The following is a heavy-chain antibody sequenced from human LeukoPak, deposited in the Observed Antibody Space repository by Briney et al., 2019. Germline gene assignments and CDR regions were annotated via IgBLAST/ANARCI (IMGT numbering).Heavy chain of an antibody. D-gene: IGHD6-13*01. V-gene: IGHV3-48*02. CDR2: ISISSTTI. CDR3: ARGLRYSSSWYNFDY. J-gene: IGHJ4*02. CDR1: GFTFSSSS. Sequence: GGSLRLSCVASGFTFSSSSMNWVRQAPGKGLEWVSYISISSTTIYYADSVKGRFTISRDNAKNSLYLQMNSLRDEDTAVYYCARGLRYSSSWYNFDYWGQGTLVTVTS.